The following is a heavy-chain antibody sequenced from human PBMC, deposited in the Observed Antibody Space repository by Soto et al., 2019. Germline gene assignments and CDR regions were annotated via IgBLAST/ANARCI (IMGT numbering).Heavy chain of an antibody. J-gene: IGHJ4*02. CDR1: GGSISSGGYY. D-gene: IGHD3-10*01. Sequence: QVQLQESGPGLVKPSQTLSLTCTVSGGSISSGGYYWSWIRQHPGKGLEWIGYIYYSGSTYYNPSLKSRVTIAVDTSKNLFSRKLSSVTAADTAVYYCARERHGSGPYYFDYWGQGTLVTVSS. CDR3: ARERHGSGPYYFDY. CDR2: IYYSGST. V-gene: IGHV4-31*03.